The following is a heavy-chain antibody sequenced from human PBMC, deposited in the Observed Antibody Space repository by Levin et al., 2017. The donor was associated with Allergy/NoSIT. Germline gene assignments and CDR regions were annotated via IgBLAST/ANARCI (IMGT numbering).Heavy chain of an antibody. CDR1: GFSFEAYN. J-gene: IGHJ6*02. CDR2: ITSSSGTI. Sequence: PGGSLRLSCAASGFSFEAYNMNWVRQAPGKGLEWVSYITSSSGTIYYADSVRGRFTISRDNAKNSLYLEMNSLRVEDTAVYYCARALCSESSGYYCLLLSWSLDVWGQGTTVTVSS. CDR3: ARALCSESSGYYCLLLSWSLDV. V-gene: IGHV3-48*01. D-gene: IGHD3-22*01.